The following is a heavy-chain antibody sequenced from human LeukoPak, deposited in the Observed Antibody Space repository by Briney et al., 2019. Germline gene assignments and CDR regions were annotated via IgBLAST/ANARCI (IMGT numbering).Heavy chain of an antibody. Sequence: ASVKVSCKASGYTFTGYYMHWVRQAPGQGLEWMGWINPNSGGTNYAQEFQGRVTITRDTSASTAYMELSSLRSEDMAVYYCARDPGYNAFDYWGQGTLVTVSS. V-gene: IGHV1-2*02. CDR1: GYTFTGYY. D-gene: IGHD5-24*01. J-gene: IGHJ4*02. CDR2: INPNSGGT. CDR3: ARDPGYNAFDY.